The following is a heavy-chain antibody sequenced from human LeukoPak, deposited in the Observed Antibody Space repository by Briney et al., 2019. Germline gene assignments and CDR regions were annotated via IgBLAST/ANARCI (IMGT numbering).Heavy chain of an antibody. Sequence: GGSLRLSCAGSGFPFSSYPISWVRQPPGKGLEWVAAIRANGDSTYSADSVKGRFTISRDNSRNTLFLEMNSLRAEDTAVYYCDLNRGAHLRPPFVDWGPGTLVTVSS. CDR3: DLNRGAHLRPPFVD. D-gene: IGHD2-15*01. V-gene: IGHV3-23*01. CDR2: IRANGDST. J-gene: IGHJ4*02. CDR1: GFPFSSYP.